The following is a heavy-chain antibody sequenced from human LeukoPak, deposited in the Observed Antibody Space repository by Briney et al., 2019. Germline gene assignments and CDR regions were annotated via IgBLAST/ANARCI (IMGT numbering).Heavy chain of an antibody. V-gene: IGHV1-2*02. D-gene: IGHD3-3*01. CDR3: ARDPGVVTLYYFDY. CDR1: GYTFTGYY. CDR2: IKPNSGGT. Sequence: GASVKVSCKASGYTFTGYYMHWVRQAPGQGLEWMGWIKPNSGGTNYAQKFQGRVTMTRDTSISTAYMELSRLRSDDTAVYYCARDPGVVTLYYFDYWGQGTLVTVSS. J-gene: IGHJ4*02.